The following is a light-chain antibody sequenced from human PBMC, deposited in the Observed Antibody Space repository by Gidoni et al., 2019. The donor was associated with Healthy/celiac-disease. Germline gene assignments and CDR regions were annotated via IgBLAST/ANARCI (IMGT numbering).Light chain of an antibody. CDR2: AAS. V-gene: IGKV1-39*01. J-gene: IGKJ1*01. Sequence: DIQMTQSPSSLSASVGDRVTITCRASQSISSYLNWYQQKPGKAPKLLIYAASSLQSWVPSRVSGSGSGTDFTLTISSLQPEDFATYDCQQSYSTPRTFGQGTKVEIK. CDR3: QQSYSTPRT. CDR1: QSISSY.